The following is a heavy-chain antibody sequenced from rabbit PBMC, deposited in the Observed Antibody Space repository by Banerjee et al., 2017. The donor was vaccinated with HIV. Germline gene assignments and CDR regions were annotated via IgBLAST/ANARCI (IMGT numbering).Heavy chain of an antibody. J-gene: IGHJ4*01. CDR2: INTSSGNT. V-gene: IGHV1S45*01. CDR1: GFSFSNKYV. D-gene: IGHD6-1*01. CDR3: ARAQSGAISYGFNL. Sequence: QEQLEESGGDLVKPEGSLTLTCTASGFSFSNKYVMCWVRQAPGKGLEWITCINTSSGNTVYASWAKGRSTVSKTSSTTVTLQMTSLTAADTATYFCARAQSGAISYGFNLWGPGTLVTVS.